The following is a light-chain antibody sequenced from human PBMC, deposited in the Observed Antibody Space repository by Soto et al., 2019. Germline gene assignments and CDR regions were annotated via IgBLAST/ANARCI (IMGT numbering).Light chain of an antibody. J-gene: IGKJ1*01. Sequence: IVLTRSPGPLSLSPGEVASLSCRSRQSVSSTYLAWYQQKPGQAPRLLSYDASRRATGSPDRFSGSGSGTAFTLTLSRLEPEDFAVFYCQQYGSSPRTFGQGTKVDI. CDR3: QQYGSSPRT. V-gene: IGKV3-20*01. CDR2: DAS. CDR1: QSVSSTY.